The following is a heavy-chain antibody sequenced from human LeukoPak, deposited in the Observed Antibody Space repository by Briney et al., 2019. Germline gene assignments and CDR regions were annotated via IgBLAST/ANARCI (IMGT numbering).Heavy chain of an antibody. CDR3: ARGEWDPLGFGGNSAGFFDY. CDR1: GFTFSSYS. Sequence: GGSLRLSCAASGFTFSSYSMNWVRQAPGKGLEWVAVISYDGSNKYYADSVKGRFTISRDNSKNTLYLQMNSLRADDTAVYYCARGEWDPLGFGGNSAGFFDYWGQGTLVTVSS. CDR2: ISYDGSNK. D-gene: IGHD4-23*01. V-gene: IGHV3-30*03. J-gene: IGHJ4*02.